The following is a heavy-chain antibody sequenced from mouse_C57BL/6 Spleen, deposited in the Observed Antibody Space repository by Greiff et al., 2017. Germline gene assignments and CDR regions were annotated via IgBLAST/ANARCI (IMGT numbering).Heavy chain of an antibody. CDR2: IDPSDSET. CDR1: GYTFTSYW. Sequence: VQLQQPGAELVRPGSSVKLSCKASGYTFTSYWMHWVKQRPIQGLEWIGNIDPSDSETHYNQKFKDKATLTVAKSSSTAYMQLSSLTSEDSAVYYCARQVPAYYFDYWGQGTTLTVSS. V-gene: IGHV1-52*01. D-gene: IGHD5-1*01. J-gene: IGHJ2*01. CDR3: ARQVPAYYFDY.